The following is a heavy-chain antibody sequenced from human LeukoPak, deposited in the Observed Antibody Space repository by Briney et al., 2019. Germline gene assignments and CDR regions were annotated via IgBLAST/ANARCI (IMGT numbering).Heavy chain of an antibody. CDR2: INPNSGGT. V-gene: IGHV1-2*02. CDR3: ARQLTARRSNWFDP. Sequence: GASVKVSCKASGYTFTGYYMHWVRQAPGQGLEWMGWINPNSGGTNYAQKFQGRVTMTRDTSISTAYMELSRLRSDDTAVYYCARQLTARRSNWFDPWGQGTLVTVSS. CDR1: GYTFTGYY. J-gene: IGHJ5*02. D-gene: IGHD2-21*02.